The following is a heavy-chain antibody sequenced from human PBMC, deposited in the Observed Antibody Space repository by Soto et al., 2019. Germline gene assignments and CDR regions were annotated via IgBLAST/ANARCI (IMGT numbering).Heavy chain of an antibody. CDR2: IYYSGST. Sequence: PSETLSLTCTVSGGSISSGDYYWSWIRQPPGKGLEWIGYIYYSGSTYYNPSLKSRVTISVGTSKNQFSLKLSSVTAADTAVYYCARDGGYCSGGSCYLHYYYYGMDVWGQGTTVTVSS. V-gene: IGHV4-30-4*01. D-gene: IGHD2-15*01. CDR1: GGSISSGDYY. J-gene: IGHJ6*02. CDR3: ARDGGYCSGGSCYLHYYYYGMDV.